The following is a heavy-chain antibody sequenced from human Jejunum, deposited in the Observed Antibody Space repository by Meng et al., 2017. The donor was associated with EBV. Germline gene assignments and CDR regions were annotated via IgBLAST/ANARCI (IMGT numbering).Heavy chain of an antibody. CDR3: AGNGYYALEY. V-gene: IGHV4-4*02. D-gene: IGHD3-22*01. Sequence: QVHLQESGPRLENPSGTLSLTCVVSGGSISDNDWWSWVRQPPGKGLEWLGEIYHGGGTNYNPSLESRVTISVDKSKNQFSLKLNSVTVADTAVYYCAGNGYYALEYWGPGILVTVSS. J-gene: IGHJ4*01. CDR2: IYHGGGT. CDR1: GGSISDNDW.